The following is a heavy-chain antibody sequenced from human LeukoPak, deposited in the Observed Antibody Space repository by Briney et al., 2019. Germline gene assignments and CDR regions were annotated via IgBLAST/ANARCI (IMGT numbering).Heavy chain of an antibody. CDR3: AKVDGIIVVVVAAAIDAFDI. Sequence: GGTLRLSCAASGFTFSSYGMSWVRQAPGKGLEWVAVISYDGSNKYYADSVKGRFTISRDNSKNTLYLQMNSLRAEDTAVYYCAKVDGIIVVVVAAAIDAFDIWGQGTMVTVSS. V-gene: IGHV3-30*18. D-gene: IGHD2-15*01. CDR2: ISYDGSNK. J-gene: IGHJ3*02. CDR1: GFTFSSYG.